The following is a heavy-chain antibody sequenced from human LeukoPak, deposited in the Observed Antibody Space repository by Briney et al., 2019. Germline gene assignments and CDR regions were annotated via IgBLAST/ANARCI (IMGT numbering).Heavy chain of an antibody. Sequence: GGSLRLSCAASGFTFSSYAMHWVRQAPGKGLEWVAVISYDGSNKYYADSVKGRFTISRDNSKNTLYLQMNSLRAEDTAVYYCARVGRIDYGSFDYWGQGTLVTVSS. CDR3: ARVGRIDYGSFDY. CDR2: ISYDGSNK. J-gene: IGHJ4*02. D-gene: IGHD4-17*01. CDR1: GFTFSSYA. V-gene: IGHV3-30-3*01.